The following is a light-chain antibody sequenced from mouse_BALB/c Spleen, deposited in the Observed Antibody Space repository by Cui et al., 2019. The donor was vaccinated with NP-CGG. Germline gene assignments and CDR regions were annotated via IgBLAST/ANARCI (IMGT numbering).Light chain of an antibody. Sequence: QSAMTQESTLTTSPGETVTLTGRSSTGAVTTSNYANWVQEKPDHLFTGLIGGTNNRAPGVPARFSGSLIGDKAALTITGAQTEDEAIYFCALWYSNHWVFGGGTKLTVL. CDR3: ALWYSNHWV. CDR1: TGAVTTSNY. V-gene: IGLV1*01. CDR2: GTN. J-gene: IGLJ1*01.